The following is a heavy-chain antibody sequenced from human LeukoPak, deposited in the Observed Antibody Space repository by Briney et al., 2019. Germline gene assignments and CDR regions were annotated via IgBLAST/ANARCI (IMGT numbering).Heavy chain of an antibody. CDR1: GGSISSYY. Sequence: SETLSLTCTVSGGSISSYYWGWIRQPPGKGLEWIGSIYYSGSTYYNPSLKSRVTISVDTSKNQFSLKLSSVTAADTAVYYCARGVGEMAVAGYYYYYMDVWGKGTTVTVSS. J-gene: IGHJ6*03. CDR3: ARGVGEMAVAGYYYYYMDV. CDR2: IYYSGST. V-gene: IGHV4-39*07. D-gene: IGHD6-19*01.